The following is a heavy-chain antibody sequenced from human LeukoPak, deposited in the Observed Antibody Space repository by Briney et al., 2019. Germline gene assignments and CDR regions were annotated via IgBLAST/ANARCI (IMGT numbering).Heavy chain of an antibody. CDR3: ARDFPTITMARGVLPPTDY. CDR1: GYTFTSYG. CDR2: ISAYNGNT. J-gene: IGHJ4*02. V-gene: IGHV1-18*01. D-gene: IGHD3-10*01. Sequence: ASVKVSCKASGYTFTSYGISWVRQAPGQGLEWMGWISAYNGNTNYAQKLQGRVTMTTDTSTSTAYMELRSLRSDDTAVYYCARDFPTITMARGVLPPTDYWGQGTLVTVSS.